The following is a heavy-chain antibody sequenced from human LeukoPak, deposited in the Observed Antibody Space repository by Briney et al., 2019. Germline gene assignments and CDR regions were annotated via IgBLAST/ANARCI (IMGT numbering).Heavy chain of an antibody. J-gene: IGHJ4*02. Sequence: QTGGSLRLSCAASGFTVSSNYMSWVRQAPGKGLEWVSVIYSGGSTYYADSVKGRFTISRDNSKNTLYLQMNNLRAEDTAVYYCARSRSWYGVDYWGQGTLVTVSS. V-gene: IGHV3-53*01. CDR3: ARSRSWYGVDY. D-gene: IGHD6-13*01. CDR2: IYSGGST. CDR1: GFTVSSNY.